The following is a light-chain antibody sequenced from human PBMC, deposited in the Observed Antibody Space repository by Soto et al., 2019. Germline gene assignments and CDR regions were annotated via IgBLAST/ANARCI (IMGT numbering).Light chain of an antibody. J-gene: IGKJ4*01. V-gene: IGKV3-20*01. CDR3: QQYGTSPPD. CDR2: AAS. CDR1: QSVISTD. Sequence: EMVVTQSPGTLSLSPGERATLSCRASQSVISTDLAWYQQKPGQAPRLLVYAASSRASGIPDRFSGSGSGTDFTLTISRLEPEDFAVYYCQQYGTSPPDFGGGTKVDIK.